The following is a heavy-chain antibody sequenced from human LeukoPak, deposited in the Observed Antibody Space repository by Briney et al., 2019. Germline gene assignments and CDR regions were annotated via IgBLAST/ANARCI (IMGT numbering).Heavy chain of an antibody. CDR1: GFTFSSYS. CDR2: ISSSSSYI. CDR3: ARGFKRDQLLLDFDY. J-gene: IGHJ4*02. D-gene: IGHD2-2*01. Sequence: PGGSLRLSCAASGFTFSSYSMNWVRQAPGKGLEWVPSISSSSSYIYYADSVKGRFTISRDNAKNSLYLQMNSLRAEDTAVYYCARGFKRDQLLLDFDYWVQGTLVTVSS. V-gene: IGHV3-21*01.